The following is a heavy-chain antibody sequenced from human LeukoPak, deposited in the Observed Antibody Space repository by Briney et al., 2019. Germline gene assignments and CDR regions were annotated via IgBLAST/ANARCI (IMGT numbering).Heavy chain of an antibody. CDR3: ARNIDD. V-gene: IGHV4-39*01. CDR1: GGSISSSAYY. J-gene: IGHJ4*02. CDR2: IFYPGST. Sequence: PSETLSLTCTVSGGSISSSAYYWGWIRQPPGKGLEWIGSIFYPGSTYYKPSLKSRVTISVDTSKNQLSLKLSSVTAADTAVYYCARNIDDWGQGTLVTVSS. D-gene: IGHD1/OR15-1a*01.